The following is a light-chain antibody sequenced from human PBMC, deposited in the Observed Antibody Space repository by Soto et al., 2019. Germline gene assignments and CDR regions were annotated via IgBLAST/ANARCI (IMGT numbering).Light chain of an antibody. CDR1: NSNIGAGYD. J-gene: IGLJ1*01. CDR3: QSYDSSLSGSV. V-gene: IGLV1-40*01. CDR2: GNS. Sequence: QSVLTQPPSVSGAPGQSVTISCTGSNSNIGAGYDVHWYQQLPGTAPKLLIYGNSNRPSGVPDRFSGSKSVTSASLAITGLQAEDEADYYCQSYDSSLSGSVFGNGTKVTVL.